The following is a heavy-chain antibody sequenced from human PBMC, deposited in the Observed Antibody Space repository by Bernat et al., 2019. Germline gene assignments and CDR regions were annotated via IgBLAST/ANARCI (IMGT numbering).Heavy chain of an antibody. J-gene: IGHJ4*02. CDR2: ISCNGGST. V-gene: IGHV3-64*01. CDR3: AGDRVFDY. D-gene: IGHD6-13*01. CDR1: GFTFSSYA. Sequence: VQLVESGGGLVQPGGSLRLSCAASGFTFSSYAMHWVRQAPGKGLECVSAISCNGGSTYYANSVKGRFTISRDNSKNTLYLQMDSLRAEDMAVYYCAGDRVFDYWGQGTLVTVSS.